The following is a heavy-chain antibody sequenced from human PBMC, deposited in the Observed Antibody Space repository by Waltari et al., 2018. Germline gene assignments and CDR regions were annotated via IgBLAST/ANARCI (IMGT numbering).Heavy chain of an antibody. V-gene: IGHV4-39*07. CDR2: IYYSGCT. J-gene: IGHJ4*02. Sequence: QLQLQESGPGLVKPSETLSLTCTVSGGSISSSSYYWGWIRQPPGKGLEWIGSIYYSGCTHYNPSLNSRVTISVDTSKNQFSRKLGSVAAADPAWYYCARAFSAGRGGGSYDYWGQGTLVTVSS. CDR3: ARAFSAGRGGGSYDY. CDR1: GGSISSSSYY. D-gene: IGHD6-13*01.